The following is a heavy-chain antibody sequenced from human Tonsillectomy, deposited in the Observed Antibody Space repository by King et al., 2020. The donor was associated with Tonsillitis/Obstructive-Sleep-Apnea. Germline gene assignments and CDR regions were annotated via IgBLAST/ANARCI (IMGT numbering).Heavy chain of an antibody. J-gene: IGHJ6*02. V-gene: IGHV4-30-4*08. CDR2: IYYSGST. CDR1: GGTISSGAYD. D-gene: IGHD3-10*01. CDR3: ARDRSAGYGSGTYYGLDV. Sequence: GRVKPAQTRSRTCTVSGGTISSGAYDWSWIRQHPGKGLEWMVHIYYSGSTYYNPSLKGRVTIAVDTSKNQFSLKRSSVPAADTAVYYCARDRSAGYGSGTYYGLDVWGHGTTVTVSS.